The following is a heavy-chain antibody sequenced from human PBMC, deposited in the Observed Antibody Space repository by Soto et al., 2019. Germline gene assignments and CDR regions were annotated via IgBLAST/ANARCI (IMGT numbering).Heavy chain of an antibody. CDR3: ARHGHSTDWYGSWHH. Sequence: SETLSLTCTVSGGSISNNYWSWIRQPPGKGLEWVGYIYYTGSTKYNPSLKSRVTILVDTSKNEFSLKMNSVTAADTAVYYCARHGHSTDWYGSWHHWGQGTLVTV. CDR1: GGSISNNY. V-gene: IGHV4-59*08. CDR2: IYYTGST. D-gene: IGHD6-19*01. J-gene: IGHJ5*02.